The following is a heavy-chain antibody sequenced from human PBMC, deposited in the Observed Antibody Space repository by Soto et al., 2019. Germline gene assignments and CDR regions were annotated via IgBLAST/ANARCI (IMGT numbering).Heavy chain of an antibody. CDR3: AKGNHRWLQLWYFDL. D-gene: IGHD5-12*01. V-gene: IGHV1-69*13. CDR1: GGTFSNYP. CDR2: IIPIFGTV. Sequence: SVKVSCKASGGTFSNYPISWVRQVPGQGLEWMGGIIPIFGTVNYAQKFQGRVTITADESTSTAYMELSSLRSEDTAVYYCAKGNHRWLQLWYFDLWGRGTLVTVSS. J-gene: IGHJ2*01.